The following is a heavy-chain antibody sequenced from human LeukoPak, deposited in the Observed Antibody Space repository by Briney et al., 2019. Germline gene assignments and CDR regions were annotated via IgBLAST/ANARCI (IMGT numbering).Heavy chain of an antibody. CDR2: IRYDGSNK. V-gene: IGHV3-30*02. J-gene: IGHJ6*03. CDR1: GFNFSSYG. D-gene: IGHD1-26*01. Sequence: GGSLRLSCAASGFNFSSYGMHWVRQAPGKGLEWVPFIRYDGSNKYYADSVKGRFTISRDNSKNTLYLQMNSLRAEDTAVYYCAKDDGGSYYIYYYYMDVWGKGTTVTISS. CDR3: AKDDGGSYYIYYYYMDV.